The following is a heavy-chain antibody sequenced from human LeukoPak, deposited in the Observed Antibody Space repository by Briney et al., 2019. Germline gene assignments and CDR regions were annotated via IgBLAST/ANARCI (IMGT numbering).Heavy chain of an antibody. CDR1: GFTFSKYG. J-gene: IGHJ4*02. D-gene: IGHD5-12*01. Sequence: PGGTLRLSYAASGFTFSKYGVSWVRQAPGKGLEWVSGISGSGGTTYYADSVKGRFTISRDNSKNTLYLQMNSLRAEDTAVYYCARATRGGYDGYFDYWGQGTLVTVSS. CDR2: ISGSGGTT. V-gene: IGHV3-23*01. CDR3: ARATRGGYDGYFDY.